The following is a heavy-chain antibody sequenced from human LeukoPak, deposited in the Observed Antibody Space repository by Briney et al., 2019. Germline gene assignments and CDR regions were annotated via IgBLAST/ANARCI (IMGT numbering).Heavy chain of an antibody. Sequence: PGGSLRLSCAASGFTLSSYAMSWARQAPGKGLEWVSAISGSGGSTYYADSVKGRFTISRDNSKNTLYLQMNSLRAEDTAVYYCAKDASWFETPDYWGQGTLVTVSS. CDR1: GFTLSSYA. CDR3: AKDASWFETPDY. J-gene: IGHJ4*02. V-gene: IGHV3-23*01. D-gene: IGHD3-10*01. CDR2: ISGSGGST.